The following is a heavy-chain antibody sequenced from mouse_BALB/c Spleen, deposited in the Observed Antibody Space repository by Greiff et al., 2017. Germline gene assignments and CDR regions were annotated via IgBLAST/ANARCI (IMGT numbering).Heavy chain of an antibody. CDR1: GFTFSSFG. D-gene: IGHD1-1*01. CDR3: ARRGYYGSSYYAMDY. V-gene: IGHV5-17*02. CDR2: ISSGSSTI. Sequence: EVKLVESGGGLVQPGGSRKLSCAASGFTFSSFGMHWVRQAPEKGLEWVAYISSGSSTIYYADTVKGRFTISRDNPKNTLFLQMTSLRSEDTAMYYCARRGYYGSSYYAMDYWGQGTSVTVSS. J-gene: IGHJ4*01.